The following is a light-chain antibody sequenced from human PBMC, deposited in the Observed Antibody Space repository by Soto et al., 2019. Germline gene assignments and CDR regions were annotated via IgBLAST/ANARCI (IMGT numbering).Light chain of an antibody. CDR2: EVS. CDR3: CSYSSTTTLYV. J-gene: IGLJ1*01. Sequence: QSALTQPASVSGSPGQSITISCTGTSSDVGGYNYVSWYQQHPGKAPKLMIFEVSNRPSGVSNRFSGSKSGSTASLTISGLLADDEADYYCCSYSSTTTLYVFGSGTKVTVL. V-gene: IGLV2-14*01. CDR1: SSDVGGYNY.